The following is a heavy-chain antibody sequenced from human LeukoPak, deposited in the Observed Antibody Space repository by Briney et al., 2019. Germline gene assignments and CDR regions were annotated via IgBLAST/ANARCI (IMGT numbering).Heavy chain of an antibody. V-gene: IGHV3-23*01. D-gene: IGHD3-22*01. CDR3: ANANPYDDKVAHDY. J-gene: IGHJ4*02. CDR1: GFIFSSYA. CDR2: ISGSGGST. Sequence: GGSLTLSCAVSGFIFSSYAMSWVRQAPGRGREWVSAISGSGGSTYYGDSVGGLFTISRDNSKNTLYMQMNSLRAEDTAVYYCANANPYDDKVAHDYWGEGTLVTASS.